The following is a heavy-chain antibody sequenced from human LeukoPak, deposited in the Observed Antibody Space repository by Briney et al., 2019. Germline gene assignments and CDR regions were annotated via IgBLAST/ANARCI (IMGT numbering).Heavy chain of an antibody. D-gene: IGHD5/OR15-5a*01. V-gene: IGHV1-2*02. CDR1: GYTFTGYY. CDR2: INPNSGGT. Sequence: ASVKVSCKASGYTFTGYYMHWVRQAPGQGLEWMGWINPNSGGTNYVQKFQGRVTITRDTSISTAYMELSRLRSDDTAVYYCAVSYYYYYYGMDVWGQGTTVTVSS. J-gene: IGHJ6*02. CDR3: AVSYYYYYYGMDV.